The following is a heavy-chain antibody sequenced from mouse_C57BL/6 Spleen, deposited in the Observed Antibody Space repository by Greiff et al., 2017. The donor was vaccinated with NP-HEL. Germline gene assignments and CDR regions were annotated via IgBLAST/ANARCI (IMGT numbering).Heavy chain of an antibody. CDR3: RRWIYYNGSSDGLAY. CDR2: IFPGSGST. D-gene: IGHD1-1*01. Sequence: QVQLQQPGAELVKPGASVKLSCKASGYTFTSYWITWVKQRPGQGLEWIGDIFPGSGSTNYNEKFKSKATLPVDTSSSTAYMQLSSLTAEDSAVYYGRRWIYYNGSSDGLAYWGQGTLVTVSA. J-gene: IGHJ3*01. CDR1: GYTFTSYW. V-gene: IGHV1-55*01.